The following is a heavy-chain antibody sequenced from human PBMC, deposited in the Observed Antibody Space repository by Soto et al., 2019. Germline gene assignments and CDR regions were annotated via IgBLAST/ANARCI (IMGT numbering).Heavy chain of an antibody. Sequence: SGPTLVNPTQTLTLTCTFSGFSLSTSGVGVGWIRQPPGKALEWLALIYWDDDKRYSPSLKSRLTITKDTSKNQVVLTMTNMDPVDTATYYCAHMRGYCSGGSCYPHYYYYYYMDVWGKGTTVTVSS. D-gene: IGHD2-15*01. J-gene: IGHJ6*03. CDR1: GFSLSTSGVG. V-gene: IGHV2-5*02. CDR3: AHMRGYCSGGSCYPHYYYYYYMDV. CDR2: IYWDDDK.